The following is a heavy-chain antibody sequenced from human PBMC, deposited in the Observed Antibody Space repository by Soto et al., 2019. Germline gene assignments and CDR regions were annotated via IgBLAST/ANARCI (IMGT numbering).Heavy chain of an antibody. CDR3: ARAPKGYQLLSYYYYYYGMDV. V-gene: IGHV3-33*01. J-gene: IGHJ6*02. D-gene: IGHD2-2*01. CDR2: IWYDGSNK. Sequence: GGSLRLSCAASGFTFSSYGMHWVRQAPGKGLEWVAVIWYDGSNKYYADSVKGRFTISRDNSKNTLYLQMNSLRAEDTAVYYCARAPKGYQLLSYYYYYYGMDVWGQGTTVTVSS. CDR1: GFTFSSYG.